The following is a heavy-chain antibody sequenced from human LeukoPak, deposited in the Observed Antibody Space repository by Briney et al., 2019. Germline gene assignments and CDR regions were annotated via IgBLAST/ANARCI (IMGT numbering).Heavy chain of an antibody. D-gene: IGHD2-15*01. V-gene: IGHV3-49*04. CDR3: TRVARDSYYFDY. CDR2: IRSKAYGGTT. CDR1: GFTFGDYA. J-gene: IGHJ4*02. Sequence: GGPLRLSCTASGFTFGDYAMSWVRQAPGKGLEWVGFIRSKAYGGTTEYAASVKGRFTISRDDSKSIAYLQMNSLKTEDTAVYYCTRVARDSYYFDYWGQGTLVTVSS.